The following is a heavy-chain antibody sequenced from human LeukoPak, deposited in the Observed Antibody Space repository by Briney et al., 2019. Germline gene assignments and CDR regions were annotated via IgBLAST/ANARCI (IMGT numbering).Heavy chain of an antibody. CDR2: ISAYNGNT. D-gene: IGHD6-13*01. CDR1: GYTFTSYG. CDR3: ASGPSTEIAAAGWGYFDY. J-gene: IGHJ4*02. V-gene: IGHV1-18*01. Sequence: GASVKVSCKASGYTFTSYGISWVRQAPGQGLEWMGWISAYNGNTNYAQKLQGRVTMTTDTSTSTAYMELRSLRSDDTAVYYCASGPSTEIAAAGWGYFDYWGQGTLVTVSS.